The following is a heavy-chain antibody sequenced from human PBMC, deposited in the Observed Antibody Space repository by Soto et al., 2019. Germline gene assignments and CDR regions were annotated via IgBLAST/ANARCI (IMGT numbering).Heavy chain of an antibody. CDR2: ISGSGGST. CDR1: GFTFSSYA. Sequence: EVQLLESGGGLVQPGGSLRLSCEASGFTFSSYAMSWVRQAPGKGLVWVSAISGSGGSTYYADSVKGRFTISRDNSKNTLYLQMNSLRAEDTAVYYCAKRGYYDSSGYPYYFDSWGQGTLVTVSS. V-gene: IGHV3-23*01. J-gene: IGHJ4*02. CDR3: AKRGYYDSSGYPYYFDS. D-gene: IGHD3-22*01.